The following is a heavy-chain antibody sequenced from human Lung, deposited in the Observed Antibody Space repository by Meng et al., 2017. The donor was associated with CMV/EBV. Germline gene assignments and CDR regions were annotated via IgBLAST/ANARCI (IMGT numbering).Heavy chain of an antibody. V-gene: IGHV1-2*02. D-gene: IGHD3-10*01. CDR1: GHSFTDYY. Sequence: SVKVSXKASGHSFTDYYIHWVRQAPGQGLEWMGWINPNSGGTNYAENFQGRVTMTRDTSISTASMELNRLRSEDTAVYYCARDRFRTVRGLFSYWGQGTLVTGSS. J-gene: IGHJ4*02. CDR2: INPNSGGT. CDR3: ARDRFRTVRGLFSY.